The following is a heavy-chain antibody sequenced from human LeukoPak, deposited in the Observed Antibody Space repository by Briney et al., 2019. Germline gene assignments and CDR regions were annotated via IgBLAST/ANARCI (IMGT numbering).Heavy chain of an antibody. D-gene: IGHD3-10*01. CDR3: ARHGDRSSDFDY. CDR1: GGSISSYY. CDR2: IYYSGST. J-gene: IGHJ4*02. V-gene: IGHV4-59*08. Sequence: SETPSLTCTVSGGSISSYYWSWIRQPPGKGLEWIGYIYYSGSTNYNPSLKSRVTISVDTSKNQFSLKLSSVTAADTAVYYCARHGDRSSDFDYWGQGTLVTVSS.